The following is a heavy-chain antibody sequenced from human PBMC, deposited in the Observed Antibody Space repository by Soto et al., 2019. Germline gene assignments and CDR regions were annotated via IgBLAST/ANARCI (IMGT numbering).Heavy chain of an antibody. Sequence: QITLKESGPTLVKPTQTLTLTCTFSGFSLSTNGMGVGWIRQPPGKALEWLALIYWDDDKRYRPSLKNRHNTTTHTTKSQVVLTVTNIDPADTATYSCAHAEQLRDDAFDIWGPGTKVTISS. CDR2: IYWDDDK. V-gene: IGHV2-5*02. CDR3: AHAEQLRDDAFDI. D-gene: IGHD2-21*01. CDR1: GFSLSTNGMG. J-gene: IGHJ3*02.